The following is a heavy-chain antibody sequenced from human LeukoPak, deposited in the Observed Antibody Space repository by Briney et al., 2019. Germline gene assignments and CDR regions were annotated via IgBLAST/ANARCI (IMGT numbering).Heavy chain of an antibody. CDR2: ISYDGSNK. CDR3: AAAPGAASYYYYYYMDV. Sequence: GGSLRLSCAASGFTFGSYAMHWVRQAPGKGLEWVAVISYDGSNKYYADSVKGRFTISRDNSKNTLYLQMNSLRAEDTAVYYCAAAPGAASYYYYYYMDVWGKGTTVTVSS. J-gene: IGHJ6*03. V-gene: IGHV3-30-3*01. CDR1: GFTFGSYA.